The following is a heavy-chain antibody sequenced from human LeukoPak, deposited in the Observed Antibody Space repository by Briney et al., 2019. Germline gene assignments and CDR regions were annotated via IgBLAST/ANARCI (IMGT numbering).Heavy chain of an antibody. CDR1: GYTLTELS. Sequence: ASVKVSCKVSGYTLTELSMHWVRQAPGKGLEWMGGFDPEDGETIYAQKFQGRVTMTEDTSTDTAYMELSSLRSEDTAVYYCARDLGVVVPAAIPVLGYYYYGMDVWGQGTTVTVSS. CDR2: FDPEDGET. CDR3: ARDLGVVVPAAIPVLGYYYYGMDV. J-gene: IGHJ6*02. V-gene: IGHV1-24*01. D-gene: IGHD2-2*02.